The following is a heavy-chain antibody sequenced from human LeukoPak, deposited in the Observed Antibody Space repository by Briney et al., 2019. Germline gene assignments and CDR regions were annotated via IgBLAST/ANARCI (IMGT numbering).Heavy chain of an antibody. V-gene: IGHV4-34*01. Sequence: SETLSLTCAVYGGSFSDYYWNWIRQPPGKGLEWIGEINHRGTTIYNPSLESRVTISLDTSKNHFSLNLSPVTAADTAVYYCARGDSSSWKEDAFDIWGQGTMVTVSS. J-gene: IGHJ3*02. D-gene: IGHD6-13*01. CDR1: GGSFSDYY. CDR3: ARGDSSSWKEDAFDI. CDR2: INHRGTT.